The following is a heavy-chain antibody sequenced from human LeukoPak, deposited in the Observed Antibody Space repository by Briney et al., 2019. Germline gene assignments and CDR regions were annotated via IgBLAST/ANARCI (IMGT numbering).Heavy chain of an antibody. CDR1: GFTVSSNY. V-gene: IGHV3-53*01. D-gene: IGHD6-6*01. Sequence: GGSLRLSCAASGFTVSSNYMSWVRQAPGKGLEWVSVIYSGGSTYYADSVRGRFTISRDNSKNTLYLQMNSLRAEDTAVYYCARARKEYSSSCASYFDYWGQGTLVTVSS. CDR3: ARARKEYSSSCASYFDY. CDR2: IYSGGST. J-gene: IGHJ4*02.